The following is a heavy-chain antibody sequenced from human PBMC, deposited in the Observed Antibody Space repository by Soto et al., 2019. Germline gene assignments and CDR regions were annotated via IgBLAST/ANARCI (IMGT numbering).Heavy chain of an antibody. D-gene: IGHD3-22*01. J-gene: IGHJ4*02. CDR2: IYYSGST. V-gene: IGHV4-30-4*01. CDR3: ARASYYYDSSGYFDY. CDR1: GGSISSGDYY. Sequence: SETLSLTCTVSGGSISSGDYYWSWIRQPPGKGLEWIGYIYYSGSTYYNPSLKSRVTISVDTSKNQFSLKLSSVTAADTAVYYCARASYYYDSSGYFDYWGQGTLVTVSS.